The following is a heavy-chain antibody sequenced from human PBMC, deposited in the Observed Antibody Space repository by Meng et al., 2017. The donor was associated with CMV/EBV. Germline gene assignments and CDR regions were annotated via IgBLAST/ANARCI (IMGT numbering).Heavy chain of an antibody. CDR1: GGSISSYY. D-gene: IGHD3-3*01. CDR2: IYYSGST. CDR3: ARDGGSGRYYYYYGMDV. J-gene: IGHJ6*02. Sequence: GSLRLSCTVSGGSISSYYWSWIRQPPGKGLEWIGYIYYSGSTNYNPSLKSRVTISVDTSKNQFSLKLSSVTAADTAVYYCARDGGSGRYYYYYGMDVWGQGTTVTVSS. V-gene: IGHV4-59*12.